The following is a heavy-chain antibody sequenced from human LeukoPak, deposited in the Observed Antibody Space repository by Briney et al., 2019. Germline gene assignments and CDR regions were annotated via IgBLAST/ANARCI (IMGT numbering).Heavy chain of an antibody. CDR1: GGSISSYY. V-gene: IGHV4-4*07. J-gene: IGHJ5*02. CDR3: ARDSITMVRGPNWFDP. Sequence: PSETLSLTCTVSGGSISSYYWSWIRQPAGKGLEWIGRIYTSGSTNYNPSLKSRVTMSVDTSKNQFSLKLSSVTAADTAAYYCARDSITMVRGPNWFDPWGQGTLVTVSS. D-gene: IGHD3-10*01. CDR2: IYTSGST.